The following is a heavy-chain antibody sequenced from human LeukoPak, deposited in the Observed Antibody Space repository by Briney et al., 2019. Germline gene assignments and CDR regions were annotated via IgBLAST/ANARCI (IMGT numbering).Heavy chain of an antibody. CDR2: ISSSSSYI. V-gene: IGHV3-21*01. CDR3: TRRPIAATAYYFDY. J-gene: IGHJ4*02. Sequence: GRSLRLSCAASGFTFNKYSMNWVRQAPGKGLEWVSSISSSSSYIYYADSVKGRFTISRDNAKNSLYLQMNSLRAEDTAVYYCTRRPIAATAYYFDYWGQGTLVTVSS. D-gene: IGHD6-6*01. CDR1: GFTFNKYS.